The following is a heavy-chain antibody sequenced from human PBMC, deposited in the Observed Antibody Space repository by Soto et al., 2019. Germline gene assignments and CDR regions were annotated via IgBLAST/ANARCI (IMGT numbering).Heavy chain of an antibody. V-gene: IGHV3-7*03. CDR3: ARYFRGSGRYFFDY. CDR1: VFTFITSF. J-gene: IGHJ4*02. Sequence: GGSLTLSCVASVFTFITSFMGWVRQAPGKGREWVANINKNGGGTYYVDSVEGRLTITRDNAKDSLYLQMNSLRGEDTAVYYCARYFRGSGRYFFDYWGQGTLVTVSS. CDR2: INKNGGGT. D-gene: IGHD6-19*01.